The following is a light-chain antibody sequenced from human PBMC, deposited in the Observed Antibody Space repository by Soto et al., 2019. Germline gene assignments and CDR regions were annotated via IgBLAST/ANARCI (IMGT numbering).Light chain of an antibody. V-gene: IGKV1-5*01. CDR3: QQYNSYSVNA. J-gene: IGKJ2*01. CDR2: DAS. CDR1: QSISGW. Sequence: DIQMTQSPYTLAASVGDRVTMTCQASQSISGWLAWYQQKPGKAPKLLIYDASSLESGVPSRFSGSGSGTEFSLTISRLQPDDFATYYCQQYNSYSVNAFGQGTKLEIK.